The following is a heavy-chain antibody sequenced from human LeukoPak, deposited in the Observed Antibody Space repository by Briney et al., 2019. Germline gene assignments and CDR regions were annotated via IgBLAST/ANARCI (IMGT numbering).Heavy chain of an antibody. CDR1: GGSISSGGYY. Sequence: PSETLSLTCTVSGGSISSGGYYWSWIRQHPGKGLEWIGYIYYSGSTYYNPSLKSRVTISVDTSKNQFSLKLSSVTAADTAVYYCARARAVVTAIYYYSGQGTQVTVSS. CDR2: IYYSGST. CDR3: ARARAVVTAIYYY. J-gene: IGHJ4*02. D-gene: IGHD2-21*02. V-gene: IGHV4-31*03.